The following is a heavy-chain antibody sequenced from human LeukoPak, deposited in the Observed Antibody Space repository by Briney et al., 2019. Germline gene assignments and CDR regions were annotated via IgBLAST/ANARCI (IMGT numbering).Heavy chain of an antibody. CDR3: ARDSGTTGEVKFDP. CDR1: GGSIRGYY. J-gene: IGHJ5*02. CDR2: IHYTGST. D-gene: IGHD3-10*01. Sequence: NPSETLSLTCTVSGGSIRGYYWSWIRQPPGKGLEWIGYIHYTGSTDYNPSLNSRLTMSVDTSKNKFSLKLSSVTAADTAVYYCARDSGTTGEVKFDPWGQGTLVTVSS. V-gene: IGHV4-59*12.